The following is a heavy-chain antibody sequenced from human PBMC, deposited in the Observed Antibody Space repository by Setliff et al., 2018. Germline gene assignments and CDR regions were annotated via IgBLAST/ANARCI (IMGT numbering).Heavy chain of an antibody. CDR2: INHSGTT. D-gene: IGHD2-2*01. V-gene: IGHV4-34*01. J-gene: IGHJ3*02. CDR1: GVSFSDYY. Sequence: PSETLSLTCTVYGVSFSDYYWGWVRQSPGKGLDWIGEINHSGTTNYDPSPEGRISISVDTSKRQFSLKLSSVTAADMAVYYCARGRMRGSCSGPSCTYDPFDIWGQGTPVTVSS. CDR3: ARGRMRGSCSGPSCTYDPFDI.